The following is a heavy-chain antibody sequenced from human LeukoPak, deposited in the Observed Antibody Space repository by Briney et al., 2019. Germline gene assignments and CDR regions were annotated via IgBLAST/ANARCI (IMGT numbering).Heavy chain of an antibody. D-gene: IGHD6-19*01. CDR3: ACHSGWSGPSE. Sequence: KSSGTLSLTCAVSGGSISRSWWSWVRQPPGKGLEWIGEIFHSGSTNYNPSLKSRVTISVDKSKNHFSLELSSVTAADTAVYYCACHSGWSGPSEWGQGTLVIVSS. V-gene: IGHV4-4*02. CDR2: IFHSGST. J-gene: IGHJ4*02. CDR1: GGSISRSW.